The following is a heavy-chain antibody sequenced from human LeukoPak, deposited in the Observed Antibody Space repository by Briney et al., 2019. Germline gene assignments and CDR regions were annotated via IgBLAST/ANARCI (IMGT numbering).Heavy chain of an antibody. CDR3: ARVLNSYSGYDLSFGF. Sequence: SVKVSCKTSGGTFSSYAISWVRQAPGQGLEWMGRIIPIFGTANYAQRFQGRVTLTTDESTSTASMELSSLRSEDTAVYYCARVLNSYSGYDLSFGFWGQGTLVTVSS. J-gene: IGHJ4*02. CDR2: IIPIFGTA. D-gene: IGHD5-12*01. CDR1: GGTFSSYA. V-gene: IGHV1-69*05.